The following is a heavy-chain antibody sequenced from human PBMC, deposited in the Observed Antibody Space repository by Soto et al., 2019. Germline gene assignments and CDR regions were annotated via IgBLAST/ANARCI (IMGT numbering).Heavy chain of an antibody. Sequence: QVQLVQSGAEVKKPGSSVKVSCKASGGTFSSYAISWVRQAPGQGLEWMGGIIPIFGTANYAQKFQGRVTITADESTSTAYMELSSLRSEDTAVYYCARTTNYYDSSGLEHWGQGTLVTVSS. CDR3: ARTTNYYDSSGLEH. CDR1: GGTFSSYA. CDR2: IIPIFGTA. J-gene: IGHJ1*01. V-gene: IGHV1-69*12. D-gene: IGHD3-22*01.